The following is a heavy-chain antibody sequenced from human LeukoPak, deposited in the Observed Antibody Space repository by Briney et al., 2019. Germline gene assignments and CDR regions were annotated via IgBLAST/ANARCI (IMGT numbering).Heavy chain of an antibody. D-gene: IGHD1-26*01. J-gene: IGHJ4*02. CDR3: ARESGSYEAYFDY. V-gene: IGHV1-69*13. CDR2: IFPIFATA. CDR1: GGTFSSYD. Sequence: SVTISCKASGGTFSSYDFSWVRQAPGQGLEWMGRIFPIFATANYAQKFQGRVTITADESTSTAYLELSSLRSEDTAVYYCARESGSYEAYFDYWGQGTLVTVSS.